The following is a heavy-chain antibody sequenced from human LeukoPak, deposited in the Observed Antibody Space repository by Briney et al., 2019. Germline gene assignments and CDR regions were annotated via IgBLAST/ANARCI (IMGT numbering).Heavy chain of an antibody. CDR2: ISYDGSNK. CDR3: AKDTYPRISYYYYGMDV. D-gene: IGHD2/OR15-2a*01. V-gene: IGHV3-30*18. CDR1: GFTFSSYG. J-gene: IGHJ6*02. Sequence: GGSLRLSCAASGFTFSSYGMHWVRQAPGKGLEWVAVISYDGSNKYYADSVKGRFTISRDNSKNTLYLQMNSLRAEDTAVYYCAKDTYPRISYYYYGMDVWGQGTTVTVSS.